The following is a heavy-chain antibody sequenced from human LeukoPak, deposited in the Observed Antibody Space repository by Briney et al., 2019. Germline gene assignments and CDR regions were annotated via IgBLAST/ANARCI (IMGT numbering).Heavy chain of an antibody. J-gene: IGHJ3*02. CDR1: GFTVSSNY. V-gene: IGHV3-53*01. Sequence: GGSLRLSCAASGFTVSSNYMSWVRQAPGKGLEWFSVIYSGGSTYYADSVKGRFTISRDNSKNTLYLQMNSLRAEDTAVYYCARGVDWELSNQDAFDIWGQGTMVTVSS. CDR3: ARGVDWELSNQDAFDI. D-gene: IGHD1-26*01. CDR2: IYSGGST.